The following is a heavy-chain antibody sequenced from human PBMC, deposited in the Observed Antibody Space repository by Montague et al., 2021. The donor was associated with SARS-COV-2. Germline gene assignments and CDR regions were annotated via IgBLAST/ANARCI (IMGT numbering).Heavy chain of an antibody. CDR3: ARDGGHWAFDV. CDR1: GGSISSYY. J-gene: IGHJ3*01. CDR2: VYYTGNT. Sequence: SETRSLTCTVSGGSISSYYWSWIRQPPGKGLEWIGNVYYTGNTHYNPSLNSRVTISVDRPKNQYSLKLSSVTAADTAVYYCARDGGHWAFDVWGQGTTVTVSS. V-gene: IGHV4-59*01. D-gene: IGHD3-16*01.